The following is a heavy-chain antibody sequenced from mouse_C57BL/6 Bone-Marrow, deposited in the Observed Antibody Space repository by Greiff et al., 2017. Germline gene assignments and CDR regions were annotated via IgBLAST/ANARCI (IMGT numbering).Heavy chain of an antibody. V-gene: IGHV5-17*01. CDR3: AKAYDNYSWFAY. CDR1: GFTFSDYG. CDR2: ISSGSSTI. Sequence: EVKLQESGGGLVKPGGSLKLSCAASGFTFSDYGMHWVRQAPEKGLEWVAYISSGSSTIYYADTVKGRFTISRDNAKNTLFLQMTSLRSEDTAMYYCAKAYDNYSWFAYWGRGTLVTVSA. D-gene: IGHD2-1*01. J-gene: IGHJ3*01.